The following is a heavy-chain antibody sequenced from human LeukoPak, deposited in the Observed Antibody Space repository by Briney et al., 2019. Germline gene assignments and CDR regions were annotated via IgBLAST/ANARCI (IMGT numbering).Heavy chain of an antibody. Sequence: PGRSLRLSCAASGFTFDDYAMHWVRHAPGKGLEWVSGISWNSGSIGYADSVNGRFTISRDNAKNSLYLQMNSLRAEDTALYYCAKDIGSASYYYMDVWGQGTAVTVSS. J-gene: IGHJ6*03. CDR1: GFTFDDYA. V-gene: IGHV3-9*01. CDR2: ISWNSGSI. D-gene: IGHD3-10*01. CDR3: AKDIGSASYYYMDV.